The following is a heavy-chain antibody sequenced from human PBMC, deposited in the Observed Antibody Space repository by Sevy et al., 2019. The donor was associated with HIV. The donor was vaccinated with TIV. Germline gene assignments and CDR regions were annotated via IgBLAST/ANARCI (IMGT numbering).Heavy chain of an antibody. V-gene: IGHV4-59*13. CDR3: ARVGWDFWSGSGLGYYYYGMDV. CDR2: IYYSGST. CDR1: GGSISSYY. J-gene: IGHJ6*02. D-gene: IGHD3-3*01. Sequence: SETLSLTCTVSGGSISSYYWSWIRQPPGKGLEWIGYIYYSGSTNYNPSLKSRVTISVDTSKNQFSLKLSSVTAADTAVYYCARVGWDFWSGSGLGYYYYGMDVWGQGTTVTVSS.